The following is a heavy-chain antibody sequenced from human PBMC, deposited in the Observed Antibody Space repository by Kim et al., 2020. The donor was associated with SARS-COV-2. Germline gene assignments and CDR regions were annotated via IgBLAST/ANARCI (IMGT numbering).Heavy chain of an antibody. CDR2: IYSGGST. CDR1: GFTVSSNY. D-gene: IGHD2-15*01. CDR3: ASLEVVAATPDAFDI. J-gene: IGHJ3*02. V-gene: IGHV3-66*01. Sequence: GGSLRLSCAASGFTVSSNYMSWVRQAPGKGLEWVSVIYSGGSTYYADSVKGRFTISRDNSKNTLYLQMNSLRAEDTAVYYCASLEVVAATPDAFDIWGQGTMVTVSS.